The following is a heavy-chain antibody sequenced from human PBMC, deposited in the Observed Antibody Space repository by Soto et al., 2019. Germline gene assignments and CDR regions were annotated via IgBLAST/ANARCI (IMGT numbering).Heavy chain of an antibody. D-gene: IGHD6-19*01. CDR3: ARQHPLGPSVAGYRNPFDY. CDR1: GYRFSSNY. J-gene: IGHJ4*02. V-gene: IGHV5-10-1*01. Sequence: PGESLKISCKGSGYRFSSNYTSWVRQMPGKGLEWVGRIDPTDSYTNYSPAFQGHVTISVDKSISTAYLEWSSLKPSDTAIYYCARQHPLGPSVAGYRNPFDYWGQGTLVTVSS. CDR2: IDPTDSYT.